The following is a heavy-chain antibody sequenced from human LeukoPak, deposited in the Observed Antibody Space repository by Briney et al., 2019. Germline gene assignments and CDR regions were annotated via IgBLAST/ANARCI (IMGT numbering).Heavy chain of an antibody. V-gene: IGHV4-59*01. CDR2: IYYSGST. CDR1: GDSISSYY. Sequence: ETLSLTCTVSGDSISSYYWSWIRQPPGKGLEWIEYIYYSGSTNYNPSLKSRVTISVDTSKNQFSLKLSSVTAADTAVYYCARDVGFKYSYRIDYWGQGTLVTVSS. D-gene: IGHD5-18*01. J-gene: IGHJ4*02. CDR3: ARDVGFKYSYRIDY.